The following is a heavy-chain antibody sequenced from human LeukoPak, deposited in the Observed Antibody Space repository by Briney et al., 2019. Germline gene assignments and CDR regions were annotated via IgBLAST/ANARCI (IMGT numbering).Heavy chain of an antibody. Sequence: GASVKVSCKASGYTFNGYDINWVRQATGHGLEWMGCINPNSGSTNSAQKFQGRVTMTANTSISTAYMELNNLRSEDTAVYYCARIVGCGGTICYSPDNWFDPWGQGNLGTVSS. J-gene: IGHJ5*02. V-gene: IGHV1-8*01. D-gene: IGHD2-2*01. CDR2: INPNSGST. CDR3: ARIVGCGGTICYSPDNWFDP. CDR1: GYTFNGYD.